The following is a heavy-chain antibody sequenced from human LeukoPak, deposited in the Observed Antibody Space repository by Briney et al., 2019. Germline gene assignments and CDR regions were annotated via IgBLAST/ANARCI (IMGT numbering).Heavy chain of an antibody. V-gene: IGHV1-18*01. CDR2: INAYNGNT. D-gene: IGHD1-14*01. CDR3: ARDAGKLSCSH. CDR1: GYTFTSYG. J-gene: IGHJ4*02. Sequence: ASVMVSCKASGYTFTSYGISWVRQAPGQGLEWIGWINAYNGNTNYGRKLQGRVTMTTDTTTSTAYMELRSLGSDDTAVYYCARDAGKLSCSHWGQGTLVTVSS.